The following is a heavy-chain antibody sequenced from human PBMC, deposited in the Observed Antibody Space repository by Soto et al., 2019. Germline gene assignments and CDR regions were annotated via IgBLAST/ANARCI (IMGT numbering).Heavy chain of an antibody. CDR3: ARQLVVPAASNSYYYGMDV. V-gene: IGHV5-51*01. D-gene: IGHD2-2*01. Sequence: GESLKISCKGSGYSFTSYWIGWVRQMPGKGLEWMGIIYPGDSDTRYSPSFQGQVTISADKSISTAYLQWSSLKASDTAMYYCARQLVVPAASNSYYYGMDVWGQGTMVTVSS. CDR2: IYPGDSDT. CDR1: GYSFTSYW. J-gene: IGHJ6*02.